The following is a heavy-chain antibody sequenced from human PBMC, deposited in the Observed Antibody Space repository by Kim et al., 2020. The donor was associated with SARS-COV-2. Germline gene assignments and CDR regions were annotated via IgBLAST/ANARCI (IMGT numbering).Heavy chain of an antibody. D-gene: IGHD6-13*01. CDR3: AKIPSRSSPLDY. Sequence: EKKKYYADSVKGRFTISRDNSKNTLYLQMNSLRAEDTAVYYCAKIPSRSSPLDYWGQVTL. J-gene: IGHJ4*02. CDR2: EKKK. V-gene: IGHV3-30*02.